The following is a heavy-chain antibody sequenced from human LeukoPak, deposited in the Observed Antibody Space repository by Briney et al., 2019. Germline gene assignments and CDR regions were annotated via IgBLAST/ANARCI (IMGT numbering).Heavy chain of an antibody. CDR2: ISGSGGST. D-gene: IGHD3-22*01. Sequence: GSLRLSCAASGFTFSSYSMNWVRQAPGKGLEWVSTISGSGGSTYHADSVKGRFTISRDNSKNTLYLQMNSLRAEDTAVYYCAKGPYYYDSSAYHYGAFDIWGQGTMVTVSS. V-gene: IGHV3-23*01. J-gene: IGHJ3*02. CDR3: AKGPYYYDSSAYHYGAFDI. CDR1: GFTFSSYS.